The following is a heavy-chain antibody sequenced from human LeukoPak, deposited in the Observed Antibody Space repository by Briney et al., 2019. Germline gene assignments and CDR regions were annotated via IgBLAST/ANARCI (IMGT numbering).Heavy chain of an antibody. D-gene: IGHD1-26*01. J-gene: IGHJ4*02. Sequence: SETLSLTCAVYGGSFSGYHWSWIRQPPGKGLEWIGEINHSGSTNYNPSLKSRVTISVDTSKNQFSLKLSSVTAADTAVYYCARWSDRGSYADYWGQGTLVTVSS. CDR3: ARWSDRGSYADY. CDR2: INHSGST. V-gene: IGHV4-34*01. CDR1: GGSFSGYH.